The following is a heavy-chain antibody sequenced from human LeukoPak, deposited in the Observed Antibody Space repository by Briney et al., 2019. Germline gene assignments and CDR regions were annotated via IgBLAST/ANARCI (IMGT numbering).Heavy chain of an antibody. D-gene: IGHD3-16*01. CDR3: AGRRVLDASFDY. V-gene: IGHV3-66*02. CDR2: IYSGDNT. J-gene: IGHJ4*02. Sequence: SGGSLRLSCAASGFTVSNNYMSWVRQAPGKGLEWVSVIYSGDNTYYVESVKGRFTISRDNSKNTLFLQMNRLRAEDTAVYYCAGRRVLDASFDYWGQGTLVTVPS. CDR1: GFTVSNNY.